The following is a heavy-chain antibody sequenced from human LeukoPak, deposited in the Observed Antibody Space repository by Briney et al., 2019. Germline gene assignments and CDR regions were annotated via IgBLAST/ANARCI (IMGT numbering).Heavy chain of an antibody. CDR3: ARDLAGYLQQLVR. J-gene: IGHJ4*02. CDR2: INTDGSST. CDR1: GFTFSSYW. Sequence: GGSLRLSCAASGFTFSSYWMHWVRQAPGKGLVWVSRINTDGSSTSYADSVRGRFTISRDNAKNTLYLQMNSLRAEDTAVYYCARDLAGYLQQLVRWGQGTLVTVSS. V-gene: IGHV3-74*01. D-gene: IGHD6-13*01.